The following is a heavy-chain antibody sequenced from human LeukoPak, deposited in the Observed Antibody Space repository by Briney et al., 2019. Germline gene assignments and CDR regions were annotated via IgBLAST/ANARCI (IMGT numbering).Heavy chain of an antibody. CDR3: AKSGGYGLIDY. Sequence: SETLSLTCTVSGYSISSGYYFGWIRQPPGKRLEWIGNIYYSGNTYYNASLESRVTISVDTSKNEFSLRLNSVTAADTAMYYCAKSGGYGLIDYWGQGTLVTVSS. CDR2: IYYSGNT. CDR1: GYSISSGYY. V-gene: IGHV4-38-2*02. D-gene: IGHD1-26*01. J-gene: IGHJ4*02.